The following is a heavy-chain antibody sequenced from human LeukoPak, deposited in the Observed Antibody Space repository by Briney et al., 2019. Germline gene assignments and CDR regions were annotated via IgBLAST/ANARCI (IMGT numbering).Heavy chain of an antibody. CDR1: GYTFTSYG. D-gene: IGHD3-22*01. CDR3: ATRPGEFYDSSGYLDY. V-gene: IGHV1-18*01. CDR2: ISAYNGNT. Sequence: ASVKVSCKASGYTFTSYGISWVRQAPGQGLEWMGWISAYNGNTNYAQKLQGRVTMTTDTSTITAYMELRSLRSDDTAVYYCATRPGEFYDSSGYLDYWGQGTLVTVSS. J-gene: IGHJ4*02.